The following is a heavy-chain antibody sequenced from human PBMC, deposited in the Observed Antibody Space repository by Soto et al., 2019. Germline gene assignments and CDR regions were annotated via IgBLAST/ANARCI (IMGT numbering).Heavy chain of an antibody. J-gene: IGHJ4*02. CDR2: FSGGSGAI. D-gene: IGHD1-1*01. V-gene: IGHV3-23*01. Sequence: QLLQSGGGLVQPGGSLRLSCAVSGFSLGPYGVTWVRQTPEKGLEWVTGFSGGSGAIFYADSVRGRFTISRDSSTAYLQMNNLRPEDTAVYFRARWNGFGDSWGQGSLVTVSS. CDR3: ARWNGFGDS. CDR1: GFSLGPYG.